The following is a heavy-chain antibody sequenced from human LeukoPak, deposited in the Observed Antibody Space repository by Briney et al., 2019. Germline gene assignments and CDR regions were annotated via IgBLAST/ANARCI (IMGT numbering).Heavy chain of an antibody. Sequence: ASVKVSCKASGYTFTGYYMHWVRQAPGQGLEWMGWINPNSGGTNYAQRFQGRVTMTRDPSLSTAYLELSPLRPDDTAVYYCASGDLGYCSGGSCYSYYSYGMDVWGQGTTVTVSS. CDR1: GYTFTGYY. CDR3: ASGDLGYCSGGSCYSYYSYGMDV. CDR2: INPNSGGT. J-gene: IGHJ6*02. V-gene: IGHV1-2*02. D-gene: IGHD2-15*01.